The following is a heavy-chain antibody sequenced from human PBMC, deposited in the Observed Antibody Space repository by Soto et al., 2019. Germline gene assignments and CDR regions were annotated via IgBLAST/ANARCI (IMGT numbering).Heavy chain of an antibody. V-gene: IGHV3-30-3*01. J-gene: IGHJ4*02. D-gene: IGHD1-7*01. Sequence: QVQLVESGGGVVQPGRSLRLSCAASGFTFSSYAMHWVRQAPGKGLEWVAVISYDGSNKYYPDSVKGRFTISRDNSKNTLYLQMNSLRAEDTAVYYCARERITGTTPNFDYWGQGTLVTVSS. CDR1: GFTFSSYA. CDR3: ARERITGTTPNFDY. CDR2: ISYDGSNK.